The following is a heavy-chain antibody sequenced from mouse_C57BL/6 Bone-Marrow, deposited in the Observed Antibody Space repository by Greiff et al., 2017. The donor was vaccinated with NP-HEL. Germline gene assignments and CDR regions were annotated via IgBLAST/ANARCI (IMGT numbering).Heavy chain of an antibody. D-gene: IGHD1-1*01. CDR1: GFNIKNTY. J-gene: IGHJ3*01. CDR2: IAPANGNT. Sequence: EVQLQQSVAELVRPGASVKLSCTASGFNIKNTYMHWVKQRPEQGLEWLGRIAPANGNTKSAPKFQGKATITADTSSNTAYLQLSSLTSEDTAIYYCARSPYYYCSSPAWFAYWGQGTLVTVSA. CDR3: ARSPYYYCSSPAWFAY. V-gene: IGHV14-3*01.